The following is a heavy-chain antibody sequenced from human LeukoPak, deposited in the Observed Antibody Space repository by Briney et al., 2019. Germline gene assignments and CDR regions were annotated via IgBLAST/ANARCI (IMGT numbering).Heavy chain of an antibody. CDR2: ISSSSSTI. V-gene: IGHV3-48*01. J-gene: IGHJ3*02. CDR1: GFTFSSYS. Sequence: GGSLRLSCAASGFTFSSYSMNWVRQAPGKGLEWVSYISSSSSTIYYADSVKGRFTISRDNAKNSLYLQMNSLRAEDTAVYYCARDPFRVPYAFDIWGQGTMVTVSS. CDR3: ARDPFRVPYAFDI.